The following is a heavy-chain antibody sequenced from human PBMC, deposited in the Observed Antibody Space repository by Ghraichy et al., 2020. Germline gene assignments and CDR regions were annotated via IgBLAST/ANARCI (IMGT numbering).Heavy chain of an antibody. Sequence: ASVKVSCKASGYTFTSYAMHWVRQAPGQRLEWMGWINAGNGNTKYSQKFQGRVTITRDTSASTAYMELSSLRSEDTAVYYCARDYTQEIAYCGGDCYSYAFDIWGQVTMVTVSS. D-gene: IGHD2-21*02. CDR1: GYTFTSYA. J-gene: IGHJ3*02. CDR3: ARDYTQEIAYCGGDCYSYAFDI. CDR2: INAGNGNT. V-gene: IGHV1-3*01.